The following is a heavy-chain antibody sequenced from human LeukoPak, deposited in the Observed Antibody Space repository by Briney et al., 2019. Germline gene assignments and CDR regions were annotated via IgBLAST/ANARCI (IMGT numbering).Heavy chain of an antibody. Sequence: PGGSLRLSCAASGFAFSNAWMNWVRQAPGKGLEWVGRIKSKTDGGTTDYVAPVKGRFTFSRDDSTNTLYLQMSSLVSEDTAMYYCTTDRAHGAYDPIDYWGQGSLVTVSS. J-gene: IGHJ4*02. CDR1: GFAFSNAW. CDR3: TTDRAHGAYDPIDY. D-gene: IGHD5-12*01. CDR2: IKSKTDGGTT. V-gene: IGHV3-15*01.